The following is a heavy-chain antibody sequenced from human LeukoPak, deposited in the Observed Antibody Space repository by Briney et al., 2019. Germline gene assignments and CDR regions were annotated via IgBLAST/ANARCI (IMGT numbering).Heavy chain of an antibody. D-gene: IGHD3-3*01. CDR1: GGSFSGYY. Sequence: SETLSLTCAVYGGSFSGYYWSWIRQPPGKGLEWIGEINHSGSTNYNPSLKSRVTISVDTSKNQFSLELSSVTAADTAVYYCARTRFLEWLYFDYWGQGTLVTVSS. CDR2: INHSGST. V-gene: IGHV4-34*01. J-gene: IGHJ4*02. CDR3: ARTRFLEWLYFDY.